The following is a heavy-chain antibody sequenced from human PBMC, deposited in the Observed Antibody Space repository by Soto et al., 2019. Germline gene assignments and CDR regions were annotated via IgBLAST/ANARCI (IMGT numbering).Heavy chain of an antibody. Sequence: EVPLLESGGGLVQPGGSLRLSCAASGFTFSTYGMSWVRQAPGKGLEWVSGIGGGGTTTYYTAHVKGRFTISRDNSKNTLYLQMNNLRVEDTAVYYCAKWSGSFHLGPWGQGTLVTVSS. J-gene: IGHJ5*02. CDR3: AKWSGSFHLGP. D-gene: IGHD1-26*01. V-gene: IGHV3-23*01. CDR1: GFTFSTYG. CDR2: IGGGGTTT.